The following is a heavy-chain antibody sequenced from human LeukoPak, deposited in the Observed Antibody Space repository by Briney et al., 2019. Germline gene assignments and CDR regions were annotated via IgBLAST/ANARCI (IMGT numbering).Heavy chain of an antibody. V-gene: IGHV3-21*01. J-gene: IGHJ5*02. CDR1: GFTFSSCT. D-gene: IGHD6-13*01. Sequence: PGGSLRLSCAASGFTFSSCTMNWVRQAPGKGLEWVSSISSSSTYIYYADSVKGRFTISRDNSKNTLYLQMNSLRAEDTAVYYCARPRGAAAGTFGFDPWGQGTLVTVSS. CDR2: ISSSSTYI. CDR3: ARPRGAAAGTFGFDP.